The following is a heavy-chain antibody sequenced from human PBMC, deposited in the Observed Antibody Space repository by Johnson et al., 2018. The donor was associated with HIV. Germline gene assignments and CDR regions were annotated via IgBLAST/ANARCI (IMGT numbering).Heavy chain of an antibody. Sequence: QEQLVESGGGVVQPRRSLRLSCAASGFTFSSYGMHWVRQAPGKGLEWVAVISYDGSNKYYAYSVKGRFTISRDNSKNTLYLQMNCLRAEDTAVYYCAKCVYSSSSWMLFDIWGQGTMVTVSS. CDR2: ISYDGSNK. V-gene: IGHV3-30*18. J-gene: IGHJ3*02. D-gene: IGHD6-6*01. CDR3: AKCVYSSSSWMLFDI. CDR1: GFTFSSYG.